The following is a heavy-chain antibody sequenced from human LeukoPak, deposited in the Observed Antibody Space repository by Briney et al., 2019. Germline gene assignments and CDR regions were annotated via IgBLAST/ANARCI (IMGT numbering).Heavy chain of an antibody. CDR3: AKDQYYYDSSGPGDY. J-gene: IGHJ4*02. V-gene: IGHV3-74*01. CDR2: INSDGSST. D-gene: IGHD3-22*01. CDR1: GFTFSSYW. Sequence: GGSLRLSCAASGFTFSSYWMHWVRQAPGKGLVWVSRINSDGSSTSYADSVKGRFTISRDNAKNTLYLQMNSLRAEDTAVYYCAKDQYYYDSSGPGDYWGQGTLVTVSS.